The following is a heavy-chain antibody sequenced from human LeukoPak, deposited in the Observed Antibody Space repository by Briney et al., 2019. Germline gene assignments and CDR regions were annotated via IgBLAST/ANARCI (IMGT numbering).Heavy chain of an antibody. CDR3: ARVRIGQQLDKYYYYAMDV. Sequence: ASVKVSCKASGYTFTGYYMHWVRQAPGQGLEWMGWLNPNSGGTNYAQKFQGRVTMTTDTSISTAYMEVSRLRSDDTAVYYCARVRIGQQLDKYYYYAMDVWGQGTTVTVPS. V-gene: IGHV1-2*02. D-gene: IGHD6-13*01. CDR1: GYTFTGYY. J-gene: IGHJ6*02. CDR2: LNPNSGGT.